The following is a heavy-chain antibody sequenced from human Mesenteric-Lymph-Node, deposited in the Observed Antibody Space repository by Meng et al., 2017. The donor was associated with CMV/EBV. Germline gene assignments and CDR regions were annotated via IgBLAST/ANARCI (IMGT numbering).Heavy chain of an antibody. CDR3: ARDYPRSSTWGS. Sequence: GESLKISCAASGISVSSHYMNWVRQAPGKGLEWVAVMWSSGSTFYADSVKGRFIISRDNYKNTLNLQMNSLRVEDSAIYYCARDYPRSSTWGSWGQGTLVTVSS. D-gene: IGHD6-13*01. J-gene: IGHJ5*02. CDR1: GISVSSHY. CDR2: MWSSGST. V-gene: IGHV3-66*03.